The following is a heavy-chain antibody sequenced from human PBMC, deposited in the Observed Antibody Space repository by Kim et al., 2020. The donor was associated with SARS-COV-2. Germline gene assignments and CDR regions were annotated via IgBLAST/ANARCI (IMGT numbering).Heavy chain of an antibody. CDR2: IKSKTDGGTT. Sequence: GESLRLSCAASGFTFSNAWMSWVRQAPGKGLEWVGRIKSKTDGGTTDYAAPVKGRFTISRDDSKNTLYLQMNSLKTEDTAVYYCTTDGSRGHYDSSGYYYFDYWGQGTLVTVSS. CDR3: TTDGSRGHYDSSGYYYFDY. CDR1: GFTFSNAW. J-gene: IGHJ4*02. V-gene: IGHV3-15*01. D-gene: IGHD3-22*01.